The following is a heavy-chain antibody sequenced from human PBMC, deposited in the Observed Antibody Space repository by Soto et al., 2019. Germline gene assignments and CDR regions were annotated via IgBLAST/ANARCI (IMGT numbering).Heavy chain of an antibody. V-gene: IGHV3-33*01. D-gene: IGHD2-15*01. Sequence: LRLSCAASGFTFRSYGIHWVRQSPGKGLEWVAVIWYDGSNKYYADSVKGRFTISRDNSKNTLYLQMNSLRAEDTAVYYCARDCSGGSCYVDYWGQGTLVTVSS. CDR1: GFTFRSYG. J-gene: IGHJ4*02. CDR2: IWYDGSNK. CDR3: ARDCSGGSCYVDY.